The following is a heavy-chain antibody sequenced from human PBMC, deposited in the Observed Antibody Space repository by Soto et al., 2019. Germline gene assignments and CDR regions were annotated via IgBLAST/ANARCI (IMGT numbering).Heavy chain of an antibody. D-gene: IGHD3-10*01. CDR1: GYTFTSYG. CDR2: ISAYNGNT. J-gene: IGHJ6*02. CDR3: ARDGGRNYYGSGSYYTNYYYGMDV. Sequence: ASVKVSCNASGYTFTSYGISWVRQAPGQGLEWMGWISAYNGNTNYAQKLQGRVTMTTDTSTSTSYMELRSLRSDHTAVYYCARDGGRNYYGSGSYYTNYYYGMDVWGQGTTVTLSS. V-gene: IGHV1-18*04.